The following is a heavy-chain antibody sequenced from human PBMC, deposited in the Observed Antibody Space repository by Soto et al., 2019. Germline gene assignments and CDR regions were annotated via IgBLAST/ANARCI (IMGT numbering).Heavy chain of an antibody. CDR2: ISGSGGNT. V-gene: IGHV3-23*01. CDR3: AKTGTARLERRSNWFDV. J-gene: IGHJ5*02. Sequence: EVQLLESGGGLVQPGGSLRLSCVASGFTFYSYALGWVRQSPGKGLEWVSTISGSGGNTNSVDSVKGRFTISRDNSKNTLYLEMKALRVEDTAVYYCAKTGTARLERRSNWFDVWGQGTVVTVSP. CDR1: GFTFYSYA. D-gene: IGHD1-1*01.